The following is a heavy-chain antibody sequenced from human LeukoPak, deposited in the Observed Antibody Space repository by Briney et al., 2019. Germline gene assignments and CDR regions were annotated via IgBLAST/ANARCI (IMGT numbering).Heavy chain of an antibody. D-gene: IGHD6-13*01. CDR3: AKNGKQQLFGDY. Sequence: PGGSLRLSCAVSGFTFSSYAMSWVRQAPGKGLEWVSAISGSGGSTYYADSVKGRFTISRDNSKNTLYLQMNSLRAEDTAVYYCAKNGKQQLFGDYWGQGTLVTVSS. V-gene: IGHV3-23*01. J-gene: IGHJ4*02. CDR2: ISGSGGST. CDR1: GFTFSSYA.